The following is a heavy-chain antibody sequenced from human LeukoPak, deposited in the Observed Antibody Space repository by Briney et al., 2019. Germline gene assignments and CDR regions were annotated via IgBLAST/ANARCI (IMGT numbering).Heavy chain of an antibody. CDR3: ARSVGRYDSSGYYSLG. V-gene: IGHV1-18*01. Sequence: PGGSLRLSCAASGYTFTSYGISWVRQAPGQGLEWMGWISAYNGNTNYAQKLQGRVTMTTDTSTSTAYMELRSLRSDDTAVYYCARSVGRYDSSGYYSLGWGQGTLVTVSS. CDR2: ISAYNGNT. D-gene: IGHD3-22*01. J-gene: IGHJ4*02. CDR1: GYTFTSYG.